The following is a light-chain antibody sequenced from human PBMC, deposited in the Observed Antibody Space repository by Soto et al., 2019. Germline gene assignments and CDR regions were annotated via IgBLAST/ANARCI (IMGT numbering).Light chain of an antibody. J-gene: IGKJ1*01. CDR3: QQYDSTPLT. Sequence: EIVLTQSPGTLSLSPGDRATLSCRASQSVNSNYLAWYQRKPGQAPRLLIYGASNRATDIPYRFSASGSGTDFTLNITRLEAEDFAVYYCQQYDSTPLTFGQGTKVEVK. V-gene: IGKV3-20*01. CDR2: GAS. CDR1: QSVNSNY.